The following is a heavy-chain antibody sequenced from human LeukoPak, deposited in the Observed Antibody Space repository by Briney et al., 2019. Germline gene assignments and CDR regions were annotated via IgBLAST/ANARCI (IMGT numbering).Heavy chain of an antibody. CDR2: IKQDGSIQ. D-gene: IGHD3-22*01. CDR3: ATSYDSSGCD. CDR1: GFTFSSFW. V-gene: IGHV3-7*01. J-gene: IGHJ4*02. Sequence: GGSLRLSCTASGFTFSSFWMAWVRQAPGKGLEWVGKIKQDGSIQYYGDSVKGRFTISRDNAKNSLYLQMNNLRAEDTALYYCATSYDSSGCDWGQGTLVTVSS.